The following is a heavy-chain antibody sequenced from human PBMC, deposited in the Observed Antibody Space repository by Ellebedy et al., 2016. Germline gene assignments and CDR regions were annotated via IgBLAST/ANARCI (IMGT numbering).Heavy chain of an antibody. V-gene: IGHV1-2*02. CDR3: ARERMATTPPTLLN. Sequence: ASVKVSXKASGYTFTGYYMHWVRQAPGQGLEWMGWINPNSGGTNYVQKFQGRVTMTRDTSISTAYMELSRLRSDDTAVYYCARERMATTPPTLLNWGQGTLVTVSS. CDR2: INPNSGGT. J-gene: IGHJ4*02. D-gene: IGHD5-24*01. CDR1: GYTFTGYY.